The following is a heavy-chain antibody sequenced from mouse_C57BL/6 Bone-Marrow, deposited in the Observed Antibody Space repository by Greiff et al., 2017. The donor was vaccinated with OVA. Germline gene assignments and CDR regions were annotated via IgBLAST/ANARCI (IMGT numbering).Heavy chain of an antibody. J-gene: IGHJ2*01. CDR3: TTYRY. CDR1: GFNIKDDY. V-gene: IGHV14-4*01. CDR2: IDPENGDT. Sequence: EVQLQESGAELVRPGASVKLSCTASGFNIKDDYMHWVKERPEQGLEWIGWIDPENGDTEYASKFQGKATITAATSSKTVYLHLSSLTSEDTAVYYCTTYRYWGRGTTHTLST.